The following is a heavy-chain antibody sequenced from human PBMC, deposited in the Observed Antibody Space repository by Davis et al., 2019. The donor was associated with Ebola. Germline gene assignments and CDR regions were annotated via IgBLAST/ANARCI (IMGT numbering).Heavy chain of an antibody. V-gene: IGHV3-23*01. D-gene: IGHD3-22*01. J-gene: IGHJ5*02. Sequence: GGSLRLSCTDSVITFSSYAMTWVRQAPGKGLEWVSAISGSGGSTYYADSVKGRFTISRDNSKKTLYLQMNSLRAEDTAVYYCAKGPLYYDSSGYYITWGQGTLVTVSS. CDR3: AKGPLYYDSSGYYIT. CDR2: ISGSGGST. CDR1: VITFSSYA.